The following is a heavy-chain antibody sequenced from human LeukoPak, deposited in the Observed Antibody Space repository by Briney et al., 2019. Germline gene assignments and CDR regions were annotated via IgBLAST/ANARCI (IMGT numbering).Heavy chain of an antibody. J-gene: IGHJ4*02. CDR2: IYSGGST. Sequence: PGGSLRLSCAAFGFTVSSNYMSWVRQAPGKGLEWVSVIYSGGSTYYADSVKGRFTISRDNSKNTLYLQMNSLRAEDTAVYYCAREGGYYYDSSGYYLDYWGQGTLVTVSS. D-gene: IGHD3-22*01. V-gene: IGHV3-66*01. CDR3: AREGGYYYDSSGYYLDY. CDR1: GFTVSSNY.